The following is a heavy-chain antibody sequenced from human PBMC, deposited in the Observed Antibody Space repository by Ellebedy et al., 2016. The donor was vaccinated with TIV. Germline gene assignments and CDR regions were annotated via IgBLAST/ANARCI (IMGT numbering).Heavy chain of an antibody. CDR1: GFNFSSYW. Sequence: GESLKISCAASGFNFSSYWMTWVRQAPGKGLEWVAKIRQEGDEIYYVESVKGRFTISRDNAKNSLFLQMNSLRVEDTAVYYCAGRASYGDYAVQVNPWFDPWGQGTLVTVSS. V-gene: IGHV3-7*01. CDR3: AGRASYGDYAVQVNPWFDP. CDR2: IRQEGDEI. J-gene: IGHJ5*02. D-gene: IGHD4-17*01.